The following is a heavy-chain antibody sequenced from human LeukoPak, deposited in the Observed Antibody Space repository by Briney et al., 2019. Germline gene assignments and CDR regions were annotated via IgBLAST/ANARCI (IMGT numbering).Heavy chain of an antibody. D-gene: IGHD5-18*01. Sequence: PGRSLRLSCAASGFTFRSYGMHWVRQAPGKGLEWVAVISDDRSNKYYADSVKGRFTISRDSSKNTLSLQMNSLRVEDTAVYYCAKDNKRYSCDYWGQGTLVTVSS. CDR2: ISDDRSNK. CDR1: GFTFRSYG. V-gene: IGHV3-30*18. CDR3: AKDNKRYSCDY. J-gene: IGHJ4*02.